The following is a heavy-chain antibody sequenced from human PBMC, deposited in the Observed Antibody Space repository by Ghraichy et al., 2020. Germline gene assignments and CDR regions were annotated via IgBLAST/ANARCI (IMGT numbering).Heavy chain of an antibody. CDR3: ARDLEISYYDSRGYYGY. CDR1: GFTFSNYW. D-gene: IGHD3-22*01. CDR2: IKQDGSEK. Sequence: LSLTCAASGFTFSNYWMAWVRQAPGKGLEWVANIKQDGSEKLYVDSVKGRFTISRDNAKKSLYLHMNSLRAEDTAVYYCARDLEISYYDSRGYYGYWGQGSLVTVSS. J-gene: IGHJ4*02. V-gene: IGHV3-7*01.